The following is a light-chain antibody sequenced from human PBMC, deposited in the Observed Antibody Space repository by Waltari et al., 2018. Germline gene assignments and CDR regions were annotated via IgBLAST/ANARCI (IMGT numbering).Light chain of an antibody. CDR2: EGS. Sequence: QSALTQPASVSGSPGQSITISCTGTSSDAGSYNLVSWYQQHPGKAPKLMIYEGSKRPSGVSNRFSGSKSGNMASLTISGLQAEDEADYYCCSYAGSSTFVFGGGTKLTVL. CDR3: CSYAGSSTFV. CDR1: SSDAGSYNL. J-gene: IGLJ2*01. V-gene: IGLV2-23*03.